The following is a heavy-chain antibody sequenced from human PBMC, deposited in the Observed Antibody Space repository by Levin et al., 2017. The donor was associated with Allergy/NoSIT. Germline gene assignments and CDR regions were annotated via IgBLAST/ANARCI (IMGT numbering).Heavy chain of an antibody. CDR1: GFTFSRYY. D-gene: IGHD2-2*01. CDR2: ITSDGSTT. Sequence: GESLKISCAASGFTFSRYYMHWVRQVPGKGLVWVSRITSDGSTTNYADSVEGRFTISRDNAKNTLYLQMNSLRAEDTAVYYCARGGCSSTSCLDYWGQGNLVTVSS. CDR3: ARGGCSSTSCLDY. J-gene: IGHJ4*02. V-gene: IGHV3-74*01.